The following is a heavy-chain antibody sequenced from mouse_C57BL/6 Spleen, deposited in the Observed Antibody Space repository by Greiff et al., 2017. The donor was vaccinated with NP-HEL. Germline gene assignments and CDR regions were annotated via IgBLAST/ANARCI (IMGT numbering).Heavy chain of an antibody. CDR3: AREQYYGSSPWYFDV. CDR1: GYSITSGYY. V-gene: IGHV3-6*01. CDR2: ISYDGSN. J-gene: IGHJ1*03. D-gene: IGHD1-1*01. Sequence: EVQLVESGPGLVKPSQSLSLTCSVTGYSITSGYYWNWIRQFPGNKLEWMGYISYDGSNNYNPSLKNRISITRDTSKNQFFLKLNSVTTEDTATYYCAREQYYGSSPWYFDVWGTGTTVTVSS.